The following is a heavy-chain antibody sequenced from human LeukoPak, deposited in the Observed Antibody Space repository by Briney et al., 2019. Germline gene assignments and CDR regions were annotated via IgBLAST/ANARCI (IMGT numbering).Heavy chain of an antibody. CDR1: GGTFSSYA. V-gene: IGHV1-69*04. J-gene: IGHJ6*03. D-gene: IGHD5-18*01. Sequence: GSSVKVSCKASGGTFSSYAISWVRQAPGQGLEWMGRIIPILGIANYAQKFQGRVTITADKSTSTAYMELSSLRSEDTAVYYCARKAERNLRGYSYGYPPHYYYYYMDVWGKGTTVTVSS. CDR2: IIPILGIA. CDR3: ARKAERNLRGYSYGYPPHYYYYYMDV.